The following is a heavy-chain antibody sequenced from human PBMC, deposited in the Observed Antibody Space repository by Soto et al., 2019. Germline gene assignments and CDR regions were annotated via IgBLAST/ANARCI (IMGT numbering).Heavy chain of an antibody. J-gene: IGHJ4*02. CDR3: ASSIGPQSANIVATYYY. Sequence: ASVKVSCKASGYTFTSYAVDWVRQAPGQRLEWMGWINAGNGNTKYSQKFQGRVTITRDTSASTAYMELSSLRSEDTAVYYCASSIGPQSANIVATYYYWGQGTLVTVSS. CDR2: INAGNGNT. V-gene: IGHV1-3*01. CDR1: GYTFTSYA. D-gene: IGHD5-12*01.